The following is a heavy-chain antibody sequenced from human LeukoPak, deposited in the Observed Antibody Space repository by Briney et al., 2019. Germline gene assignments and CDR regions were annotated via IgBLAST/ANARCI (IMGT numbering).Heavy chain of an antibody. D-gene: IGHD2-15*01. CDR1: GHTFTGYY. Sequence: ASVKVSCKASGHTFTGYYMHWVRQAPGQGLEWMGWINPNSGGTNYAQKFQGRVTMTRDTSISTAYMELSRLRSDDTAVYYCARCRDYYYYYMDVWGKGTTVTVSS. CDR3: ARCRDYYYYYMDV. V-gene: IGHV1-2*02. J-gene: IGHJ6*03. CDR2: INPNSGGT.